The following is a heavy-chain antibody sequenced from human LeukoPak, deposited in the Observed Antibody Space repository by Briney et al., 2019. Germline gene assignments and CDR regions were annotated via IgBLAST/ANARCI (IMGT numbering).Heavy chain of an antibody. CDR2: MNPNSGNT. CDR1: GYTFTSYD. J-gene: IGHJ5*02. D-gene: IGHD5-12*01. V-gene: IGHV1-8*01. CDR3: ARVSGYDLNWFDP. Sequence: ASVKVSCKASGYTFTSYDINWVRQATGQGLEWMGWMNPNSGNTGYAQKFQGRVTMTRNTSIGTAYMELSSLRSEDTAVYYCARVSGYDLNWFDPWGQGTLVTVSS.